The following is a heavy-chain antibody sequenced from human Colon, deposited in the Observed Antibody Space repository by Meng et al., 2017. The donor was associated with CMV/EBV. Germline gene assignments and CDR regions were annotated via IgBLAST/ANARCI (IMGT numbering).Heavy chain of an antibody. J-gene: IGHJ4*02. Sequence: SETLSLTCTVSGAFVTGDYYWSWIRQSPGKGLEWIGYIYYTGSTYYNPSLKSPITISVDTSKNQFSLSLSSVTAADTAVYYCVRYDFQTSNYYFDSWGQGTLVTVSS. CDR1: GAFVTGDYY. D-gene: IGHD3-3*01. V-gene: IGHV4-30-4*08. CDR3: VRYDFQTSNYYFDS. CDR2: IYYTGST.